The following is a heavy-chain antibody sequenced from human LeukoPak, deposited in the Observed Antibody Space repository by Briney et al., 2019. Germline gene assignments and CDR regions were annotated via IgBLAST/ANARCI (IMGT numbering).Heavy chain of an antibody. CDR1: GGSISSYY. V-gene: IGHV4-4*09. CDR3: ARRGPYCSSTSCYSWFDP. Sequence: SETLSLTCTVSGGSISSYYWSWIRQPPGKGLEWIGYIYTSGSTNYNPSLKSRVTISVDTSKNQFSLKLSSVTAADTAVYYCARRGPYCSSTSCYSWFDPWGQGTLVTGSS. CDR2: IYTSGST. D-gene: IGHD2-2*01. J-gene: IGHJ5*02.